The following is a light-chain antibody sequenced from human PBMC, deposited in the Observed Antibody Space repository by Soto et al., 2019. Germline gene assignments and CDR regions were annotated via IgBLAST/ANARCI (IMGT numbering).Light chain of an antibody. CDR3: QQYNDWPPLT. CDR1: QSIRTN. V-gene: IGKV3-15*01. J-gene: IGKJ4*01. Sequence: EIMMTQSPATVSVSPGERATLSCRASQSIRTNVAWYQQKPGQALRLLIYDASTRATRLSSRCSGSGSGTEFTLTSSSLQSEDVAIYYCQQYNDWPPLTVGGGTRLEI. CDR2: DAS.